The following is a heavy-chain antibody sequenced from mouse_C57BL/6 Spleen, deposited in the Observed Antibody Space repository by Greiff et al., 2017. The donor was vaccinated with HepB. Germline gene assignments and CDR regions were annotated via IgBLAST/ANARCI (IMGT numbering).Heavy chain of an antibody. Sequence: EVKVVESGGGLVQPGGSLSLSCAASGFTFTDYYMSWVRQPPGKALEWLGFIRNKANGYTTEYSASVKGRFTISRDNSQSILYLQMNALRAEDSATYYCARYKGIYYDYGGYFDVWGTGTTVTVSS. V-gene: IGHV7-3*01. J-gene: IGHJ1*03. D-gene: IGHD2-4*01. CDR2: IRNKANGYTT. CDR1: GFTFTDYY. CDR3: ARYKGIYYDYGGYFDV.